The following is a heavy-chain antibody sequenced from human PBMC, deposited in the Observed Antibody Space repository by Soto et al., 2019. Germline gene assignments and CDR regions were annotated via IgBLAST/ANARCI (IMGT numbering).Heavy chain of an antibody. Sequence: PGGSRRLSCAASGFTFSSYSMNWVRQAPGKGLEWVSYISSSSSTIYYADSVKGRFTISRDNAKNSLYLQMNSLRDEDTAVYYCARDHADSYDSSGYWLYWGQGTLVTVSS. J-gene: IGHJ4*02. CDR2: ISSSSSTI. CDR1: GFTFSSYS. CDR3: ARDHADSYDSSGYWLY. D-gene: IGHD3-22*01. V-gene: IGHV3-48*02.